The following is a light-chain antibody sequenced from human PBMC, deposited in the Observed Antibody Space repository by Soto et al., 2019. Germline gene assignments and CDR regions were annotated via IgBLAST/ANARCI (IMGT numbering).Light chain of an antibody. Sequence: QSALTHPASVSGSPGQSITISCTGGSSDVGSYNRVSWYRQHPGKAPQLMIYEVSNRPSGVSNRFSGSKSGNTASLTISGLQAEDEADYFCSSLTRSDTWVIGGGTKLTVL. CDR1: SSDVGSYNR. CDR2: EVS. CDR3: SSLTRSDTWV. J-gene: IGLJ3*02. V-gene: IGLV2-14*02.